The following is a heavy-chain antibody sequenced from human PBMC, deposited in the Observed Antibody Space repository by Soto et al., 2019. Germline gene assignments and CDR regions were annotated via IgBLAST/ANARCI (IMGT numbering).Heavy chain of an antibody. V-gene: IGHV1-69*02. Sequence: SVKVSCKASGGTFSSCTISWVRQAPGQGLEWMGRIIPILGIANYAQKFQGRVTITADKSTSTAYMELSSLRSEDTAVYYCARALGTEVDYYYYYYMDVWGKGTTVTVSS. CDR1: GGTFSSCT. J-gene: IGHJ6*03. D-gene: IGHD1-1*01. CDR3: ARALGTEVDYYYYYYMDV. CDR2: IIPILGIA.